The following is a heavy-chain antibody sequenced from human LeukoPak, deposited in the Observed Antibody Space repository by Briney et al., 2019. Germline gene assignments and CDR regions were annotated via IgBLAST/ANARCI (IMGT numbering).Heavy chain of an antibody. D-gene: IGHD6-6*01. CDR2: IYPGHSDT. V-gene: IGHV5-51*01. CDR3: ARLDLAARPPEGY. Sequence: GESLRISCKGSGYKFTSYWIAWVRQMPGKGLEWMGIIYPGHSDTRYSPSFQGQVTISADKSISTAYLQWSSLKASDTAMYYCARLDLAARPPEGYWGQGTLVTVSS. J-gene: IGHJ4*02. CDR1: GYKFTSYW.